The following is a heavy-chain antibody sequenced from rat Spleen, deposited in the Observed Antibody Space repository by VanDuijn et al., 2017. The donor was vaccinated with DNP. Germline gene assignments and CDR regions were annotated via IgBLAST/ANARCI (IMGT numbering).Heavy chain of an antibody. D-gene: IGHD1-12*02. Sequence: EVQLQESGPGLVKPSQSLSLTCSVTDYSLTSVYRWNWIRKFPGNKMEWIGHITHTGSTSYKPSLKSRISITRDTSKNQFFLQLNSVTTEDTATYYCASYYYDGYYAMDAWGQGTSVAVSS. J-gene: IGHJ4*01. CDR2: ITHTGST. CDR3: ASYYYDGYYAMDA. CDR1: DYSLTSVY. V-gene: IGHV3-1*01.